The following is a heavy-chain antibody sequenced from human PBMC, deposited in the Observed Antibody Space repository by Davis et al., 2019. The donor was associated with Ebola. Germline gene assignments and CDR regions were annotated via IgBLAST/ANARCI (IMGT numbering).Heavy chain of an antibody. Sequence: SETLSLTWSVSGGSISYSSYYWSWIRQSPGTGLEWVGCIYYGGDTYYNPSLQNRVTISADKSKNQLSLNVRSVTAADTAIYYCVADGTWGQGTLVTVSS. D-gene: IGHD1-26*01. J-gene: IGHJ4*02. CDR3: VADGT. V-gene: IGHV4-39*01. CDR1: GGSISYSSYY. CDR2: IYYGGDT.